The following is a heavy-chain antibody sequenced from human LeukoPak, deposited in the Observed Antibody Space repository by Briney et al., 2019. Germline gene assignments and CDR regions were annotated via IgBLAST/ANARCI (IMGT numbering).Heavy chain of an antibody. V-gene: IGHV4-61*02. J-gene: IGHJ5*02. CDR3: AREGPQFIVVVPAGSLFDP. D-gene: IGHD2-2*01. CDR2: IYTSGST. Sequence: SQTLSLTCTVSGGSISSGSYYWSWIRQPAGKGLEWIGRIYTSGSTNYNPSLKSRVTISVDTSKNQFSLKLGSVTAADTAVYYCAREGPQFIVVVPAGSLFDPWGQGTLVTVSS. CDR1: GGSISSGSYY.